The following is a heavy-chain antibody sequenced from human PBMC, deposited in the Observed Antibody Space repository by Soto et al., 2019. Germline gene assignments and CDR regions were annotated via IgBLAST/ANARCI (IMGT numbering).Heavy chain of an antibody. V-gene: IGHV4-59*02. J-gene: IGHJ6*02. CDR3: ARGRLLHSYGNQYYCGMDV. CDR2: IYYSGST. D-gene: IGHD5-18*01. CDR1: HGSVSRYH. Sequence: TETLSLTSTVSHGSVSRYHSTYTLQPPKKRLKWIGDIYYSGSTNYNPSLKSRGTISVDPSKNQFSLKLSSVTAADTAVYYCARGRLLHSYGNQYYCGMDVWGQGITGT.